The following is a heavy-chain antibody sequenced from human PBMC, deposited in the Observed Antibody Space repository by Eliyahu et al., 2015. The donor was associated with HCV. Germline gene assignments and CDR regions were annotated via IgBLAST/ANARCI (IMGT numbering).Heavy chain of an antibody. Sequence: QLQLQESXPGLVKPSQTLSLTCXVSGGSISSGGXFWSWIRQHPGKGLEWIGYISSSGSTNYNPSLKXRLTISVDTSKNQFSLKLSSVTAADTAIFYCARGDNWNAFDYWGQGTLVTVSS. D-gene: IGHD1-20*01. CDR1: GGSISSGGXF. CDR2: ISSSGST. CDR3: ARGDNWNAFDY. J-gene: IGHJ4*02. V-gene: IGHV4-31*03.